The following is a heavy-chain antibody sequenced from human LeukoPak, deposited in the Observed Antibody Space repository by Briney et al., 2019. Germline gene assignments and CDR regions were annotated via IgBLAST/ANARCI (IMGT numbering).Heavy chain of an antibody. V-gene: IGHV4-59*08. CDR3: ARHPNYYDSSAYYYVMDV. CDR2: IYYSGRT. Sequence: SETLSLTCTVSGGSISSYYWSWIRQPPGKGLEWIGYIYYSGRTNYNPSLKSRVTISVDTSNNQFSLKLSSVTAADTAVYHCARHPNYYDSSAYYYVMDVWGQGTTVTVSS. CDR1: GGSISSYY. D-gene: IGHD3-22*01. J-gene: IGHJ6*02.